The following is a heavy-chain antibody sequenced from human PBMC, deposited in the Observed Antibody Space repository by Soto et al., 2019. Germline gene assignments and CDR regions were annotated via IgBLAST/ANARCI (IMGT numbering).Heavy chain of an antibody. J-gene: IGHJ4*02. D-gene: IGHD5-12*01. Sequence: SVKVSCKASGGTFSSYAISWVRQAPGQGLEWMGGIIPIFGTANYAQKFQGRVTITADESTSTAYMELSSLRSEDTAVYYCARVGTMGDGYNYYFDYWGQGTLVTVSS. CDR3: ARVGTMGDGYNYYFDY. CDR2: IIPIFGTA. CDR1: GGTFSSYA. V-gene: IGHV1-69*13.